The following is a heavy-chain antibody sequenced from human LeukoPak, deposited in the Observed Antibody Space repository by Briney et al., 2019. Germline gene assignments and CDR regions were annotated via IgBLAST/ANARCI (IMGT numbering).Heavy chain of an antibody. Sequence: GGSLRLSCAASGFTFRSYSMNWVRQAPGKGLEWVSHITASGTAMFYADSVKGRFTISRDNAKNSLYLQMNSLRDEDTAVYYCASSGSYRFDYWGQGTLVTVSS. J-gene: IGHJ4*02. D-gene: IGHD1-26*01. CDR2: ITASGTAM. V-gene: IGHV3-48*02. CDR3: ASSGSYRFDY. CDR1: GFTFRSYS.